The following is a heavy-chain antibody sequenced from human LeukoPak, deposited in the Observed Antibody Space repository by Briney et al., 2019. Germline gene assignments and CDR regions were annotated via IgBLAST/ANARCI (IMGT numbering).Heavy chain of an antibody. V-gene: IGHV3-21*01. CDR2: ISSSSGYI. Sequence: KPGGSLRLSCAASGFTFSSYSMNWVRQAPGKGLEWVSSISSSSGYIYYADSVKGRFTISRDNAKNSLYLQMNSLRAEDTAVYYCARGGYSYGYDDDYWGQGTLVTVSS. CDR3: ARGGYSYGYDDDY. D-gene: IGHD5-18*01. J-gene: IGHJ4*02. CDR1: GFTFSSYS.